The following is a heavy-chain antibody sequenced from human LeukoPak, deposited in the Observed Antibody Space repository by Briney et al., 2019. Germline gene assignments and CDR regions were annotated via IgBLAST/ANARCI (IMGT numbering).Heavy chain of an antibody. CDR3: ARGDFCSSSNCYLRPMDV. CDR2: IYYSGST. J-gene: IGHJ6*03. D-gene: IGHD2-2*01. Sequence: SETLSLTCTVSGGSISDYFWNWIRQPPGKGLEWIGYIYYSGSTTYNPSLKSRVTMSVDTAKNQFSLKLRSVTAADTAVYYCARGDFCSSSNCYLRPMDVWGKGTTVTVSS. CDR1: GGSISDYF. V-gene: IGHV4-59*01.